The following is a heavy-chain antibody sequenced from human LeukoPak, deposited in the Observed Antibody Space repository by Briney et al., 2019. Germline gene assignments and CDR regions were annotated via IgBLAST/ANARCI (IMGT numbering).Heavy chain of an antibody. Sequence: GGSLRLSCAASGFTFSSYAMQWVRQAPGKGLEWVAVISYDGSNKYYADSVKGRFTISRDNSKNTLYLQMNSLRAEDTAVYYCAREGGIAAPGYFDYWGQGTLVTVSS. CDR3: AREGGIAAPGYFDY. D-gene: IGHD6-13*01. J-gene: IGHJ4*02. V-gene: IGHV3-30*07. CDR1: GFTFSSYA. CDR2: ISYDGSNK.